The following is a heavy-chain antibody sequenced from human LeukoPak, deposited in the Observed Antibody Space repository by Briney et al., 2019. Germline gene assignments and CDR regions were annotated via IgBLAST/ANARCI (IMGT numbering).Heavy chain of an antibody. CDR1: GYTFTSYG. CDR2: ISAYNGNT. Sequence: GASVKVSCKASGYTFTSYGISWVRQAPGQGLEWMGWISAYNGNTNYAQKLQGRVTMTTDTSTSTAYMELRSLRSDDTAVYYCARDRFYGDYVANYYYGMDVWGQGTTVTVSS. D-gene: IGHD4-17*01. J-gene: IGHJ6*02. V-gene: IGHV1-18*01. CDR3: ARDRFYGDYVANYYYGMDV.